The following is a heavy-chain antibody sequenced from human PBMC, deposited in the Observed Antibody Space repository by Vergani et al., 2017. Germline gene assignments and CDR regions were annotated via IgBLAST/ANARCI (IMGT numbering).Heavy chain of an antibody. V-gene: IGHV3-23*01. Sequence: EVQLLESGGGSAQPGESLRLSCVASGFTFTAHGLNWVRQAPGKGLEWVSGISVSGGNTYYADSVRGRFNVSRENSKNILYLQMNSLRVDDTALYFCARGRGVTATTGYFDAWGPGTLVAVSS. J-gene: IGHJ5*02. CDR1: GFTFTAHG. D-gene: IGHD1-20*01. CDR2: ISVSGGNT. CDR3: ARGRGVTATTGYFDA.